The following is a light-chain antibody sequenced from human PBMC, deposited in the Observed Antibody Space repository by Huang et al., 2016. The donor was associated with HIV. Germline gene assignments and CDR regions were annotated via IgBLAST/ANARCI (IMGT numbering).Light chain of an antibody. Sequence: DIQMTQSPSSLSASVGDRVTITCRASQDIDTYLNWYQQIPGKAPKLLIYNTVKLQSGAPSRFNGTVSGTDFALTITNLQPGDVATYFCQQSYTFTFTFGPGTAVNI. J-gene: IGKJ3*01. CDR1: QDIDTY. CDR2: NTV. CDR3: QQSYTFTFT. V-gene: IGKV1-39*01.